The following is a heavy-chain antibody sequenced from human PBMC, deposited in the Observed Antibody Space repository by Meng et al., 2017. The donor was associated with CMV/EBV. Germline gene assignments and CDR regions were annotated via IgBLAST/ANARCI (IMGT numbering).Heavy chain of an antibody. CDR3: TTEAANWNFDY. J-gene: IGHJ4*02. CDR2: IKSKTDGGTT. CDR1: GFTFSNAW. Sequence: GESLKISCAASGFTFSNAWMSWVRQAPGKGLEWVGRIKSKTDGGTTDYAAPVKGRFTISRDDSKNTLYLQMNSLKTEDTAGYYCTTEAANWNFDYWGPGTLVTVSS. D-gene: IGHD1-20*01. V-gene: IGHV3-15*01.